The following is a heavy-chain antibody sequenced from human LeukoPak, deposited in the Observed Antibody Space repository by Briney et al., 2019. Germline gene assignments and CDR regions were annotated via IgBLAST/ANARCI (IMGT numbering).Heavy chain of an antibody. V-gene: IGHV4-59*01. CDR2: IYYSGST. D-gene: IGHD2/OR15-2a*01. CDR3: ARFTTFLLPSRRYAFDI. CDR1: GGSISSYY. J-gene: IGHJ3*02. Sequence: SETLSLTCTISGGSISSYYWSWLRQPPGKGLEWIGYIYYSGSTNYNPSLKSRVTISVDTSKNQFSLKLSSVTAADTAVYYCARFTTFLLPSRRYAFDIWGQGTMVTVSS.